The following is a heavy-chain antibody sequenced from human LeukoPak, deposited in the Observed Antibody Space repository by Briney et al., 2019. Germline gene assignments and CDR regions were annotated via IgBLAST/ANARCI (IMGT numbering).Heavy chain of an antibody. J-gene: IGHJ4*02. D-gene: IGHD3-10*01. CDR3: ARPIMVRGVILGSGVDY. V-gene: IGHV3-30*04. Sequence: GRSLRLSCAASGFTFSSYAMHWVRQAPGKGLEWVAVISYDGSNKYYADSVKGRFTISRDNSKNTLYLQMNSLRAEDTAVYYCARPIMVRGVILGSGVDYWGQGTLATVSS. CDR2: ISYDGSNK. CDR1: GFTFSSYA.